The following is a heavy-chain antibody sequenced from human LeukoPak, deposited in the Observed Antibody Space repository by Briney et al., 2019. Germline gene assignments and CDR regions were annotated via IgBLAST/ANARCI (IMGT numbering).Heavy chain of an antibody. V-gene: IGHV3-30*04. Sequence: GGSLRLSCAASGFTFSSYAMHWVRQAPGKGLEWVAVISYDGSNKYYADSVKGRFTISRDNSKNTLYLQMNSLRAEDTAVYYCAKAVKPTYYGSGITAIDPWGQGTLVTVSS. CDR2: ISYDGSNK. CDR3: AKAVKPTYYGSGITAIDP. CDR1: GFTFSSYA. J-gene: IGHJ5*02. D-gene: IGHD3-10*01.